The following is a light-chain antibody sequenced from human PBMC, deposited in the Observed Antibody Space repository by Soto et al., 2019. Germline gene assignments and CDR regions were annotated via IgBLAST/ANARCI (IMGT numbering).Light chain of an antibody. V-gene: IGKV1-5*03. CDR1: QSISSW. CDR2: RAS. Sequence: DIQMTQSPSTLSASVGDRVTITCRASQSISSWLAWYQQKPGKAPKLLIYRASSLESGVPSRFSGSGSGTEFTLTISSLQPDDFAPYYCQHYNSYLWTFGQGTKVAIK. CDR3: QHYNSYLWT. J-gene: IGKJ1*01.